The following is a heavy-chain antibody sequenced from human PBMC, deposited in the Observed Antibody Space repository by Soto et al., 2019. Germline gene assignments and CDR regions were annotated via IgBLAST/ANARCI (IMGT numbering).Heavy chain of an antibody. J-gene: IGHJ4*02. Sequence: QLQLQESGPGLVKPSETLSLTCTVSDDSISSSTYYWGWIRQPPGKGLEWIGSIYYTGNPYYNPFLKIRVTSSVDTAMNQFSLELSSVTAAATAVYYRAAGVAAAGSFDYWGQGTLVVVAA. CDR3: AAGVAAAGSFDY. D-gene: IGHD6-13*01. V-gene: IGHV4-39*01. CDR1: DDSISSSTYY. CDR2: IYYTGNP.